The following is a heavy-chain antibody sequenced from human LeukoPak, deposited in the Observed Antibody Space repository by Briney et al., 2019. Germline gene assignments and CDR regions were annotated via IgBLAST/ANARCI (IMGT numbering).Heavy chain of an antibody. CDR1: GYTFTSYA. CDR2: ISAYNGNT. J-gene: IGHJ4*02. Sequence: ASVKVSCKASGYTFTSYAMNWVRQAPGQGLEWMGWISAYNGNTNYAQKLQGRVTMTTDTSTSTAYMELRSLRSDDTAVYYCARGWVRSYYDFWSGYSNFDYWGQGTLVTVSS. D-gene: IGHD3-3*01. V-gene: IGHV1-18*01. CDR3: ARGWVRSYYDFWSGYSNFDY.